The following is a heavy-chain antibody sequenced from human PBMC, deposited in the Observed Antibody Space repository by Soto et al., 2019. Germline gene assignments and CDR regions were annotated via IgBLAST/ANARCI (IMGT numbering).Heavy chain of an antibody. J-gene: IGHJ4*02. D-gene: IGHD1-26*01. CDR2: ISYDGSNK. Sequence: QVQLVESGGGVVQPGRSLRLSCAASGFTFSSYAMHWVRQAPGKGLEWVAVISYDGSNKYYADSVKGRFTISRDNSKNTLYLHMNSLRAEDTAVYYCARDGHSGTKGDYWGQGTLVTVSS. V-gene: IGHV3-30-3*01. CDR1: GFTFSSYA. CDR3: ARDGHSGTKGDY.